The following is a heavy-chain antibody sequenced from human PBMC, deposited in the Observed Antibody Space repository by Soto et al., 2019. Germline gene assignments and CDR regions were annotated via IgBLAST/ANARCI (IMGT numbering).Heavy chain of an antibody. V-gene: IGHV4-39*01. J-gene: IGHJ6*03. D-gene: IGHD3-10*01. CDR3: AGYYGSGSWNYYYYMDV. Sequence: SETLSLTCTVSGGSISSSSYYWGWIRQPPGKGMEWIGSIYYSGSTYYNPSLKSRVTISVDTSKNQFSLKLSSVTAADTAVYYCAGYYGSGSWNYYYYMDVWGKGTTVTVSS. CDR2: IYYSGST. CDR1: GGSISSSSYY.